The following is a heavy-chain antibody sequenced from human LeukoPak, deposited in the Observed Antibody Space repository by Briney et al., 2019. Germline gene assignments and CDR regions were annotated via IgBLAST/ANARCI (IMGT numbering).Heavy chain of an antibody. J-gene: IGHJ4*02. D-gene: IGHD3-10*01. CDR3: ARAKVRGVRFYY. CDR1: SGSFSGYY. Sequence: SETLSLTCAVYSGSFSGYYWSWIRQPPGKGLEWIGEINHSGSTNYNPSLKSRVTISVDTSKNQFSLKLSSVTAADTAVYYCARAKVRGVRFYYWGQGTLVTVSS. CDR2: INHSGST. V-gene: IGHV4-34*01.